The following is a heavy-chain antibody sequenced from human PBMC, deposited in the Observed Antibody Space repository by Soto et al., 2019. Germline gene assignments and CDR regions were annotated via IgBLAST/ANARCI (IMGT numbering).Heavy chain of an antibody. V-gene: IGHV4-31*03. J-gene: IGHJ6*03. Sequence: QVQLQESGPGLVKPSQTLSLTCTVSGGSISSGGYYWSWIRQHPGKGLEWIGYIYYSGSTYYNPSLKSRVTISVDTSKNQFSLKLSSVTAADTAVYYCAREASLYYYYYMDVWGKGTTVTVSS. D-gene: IGHD6-6*01. CDR3: AREASLYYYYYMDV. CDR2: IYYSGST. CDR1: GGSISSGGYY.